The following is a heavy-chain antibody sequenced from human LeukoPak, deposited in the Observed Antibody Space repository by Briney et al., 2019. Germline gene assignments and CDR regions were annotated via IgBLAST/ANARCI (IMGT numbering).Heavy chain of an antibody. Sequence: PGGSLRLSCAASGITFSNYWMSWVRQAPGKGLEWVANIKQDGSEKYYVDSVKGRFTISRDNAKNSLYLQMSSLRAEDTAVYYCAKDVCRFNSGCLGFDYWGQGTLVTVSS. J-gene: IGHJ4*02. CDR2: IKQDGSEK. CDR1: GITFSNYW. V-gene: IGHV3-7*03. D-gene: IGHD6-19*01. CDR3: AKDVCRFNSGCLGFDY.